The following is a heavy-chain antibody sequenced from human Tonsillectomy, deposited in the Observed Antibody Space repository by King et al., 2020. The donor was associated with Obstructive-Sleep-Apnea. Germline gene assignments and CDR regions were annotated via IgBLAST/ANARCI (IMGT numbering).Heavy chain of an antibody. Sequence: VQLVESGGGLVQPGGSLRLSCAASGFTFSSYSMNWVRQAPGKGLEWVSYISSSSSTIYYADSVKGRFTITRDNAKNSLYLQMKSLRAEDTAVYYCARGLEGAAFDYWGQGTLVTVSS. CDR3: ARGLEGAAFDY. CDR2: ISSSSSTI. CDR1: GFTFSSYS. V-gene: IGHV3-48*04. D-gene: IGHD1-26*01. J-gene: IGHJ4*02.